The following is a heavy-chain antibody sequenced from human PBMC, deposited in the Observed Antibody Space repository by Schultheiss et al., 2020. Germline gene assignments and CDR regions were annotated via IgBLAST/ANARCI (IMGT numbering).Heavy chain of an antibody. CDR2: ISSDGSGT. CDR3: ARGFVVYDFWSGYYFGVPPHYGMDV. Sequence: GGSLRLSCAASGFTFSSYWMHWVRQAPGKGLEWVSRISSDGSGTTYADSVKGRFTISRDNAKNTLYLQMNSLRAEDTAVYYCARGFVVYDFWSGYYFGVPPHYGMDVWGQGTMVTVSS. V-gene: IGHV3-74*01. CDR1: GFTFSSYW. J-gene: IGHJ6*02. D-gene: IGHD3-3*01.